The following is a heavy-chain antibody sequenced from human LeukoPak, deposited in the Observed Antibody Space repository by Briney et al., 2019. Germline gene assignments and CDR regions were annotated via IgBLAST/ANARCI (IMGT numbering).Heavy chain of an antibody. V-gene: IGHV3-53*01. Sequence: GGSPRLSCAASGLTVINNYMSWVRQAPGKGLEWVSVIYSGGSTFYANFVKGRFTISRDNSNNTLYLQMNSLRAEDTAVYYRTTGAYWGQGTLVTVSS. J-gene: IGHJ4*02. CDR1: GLTVINNY. CDR2: IYSGGST. CDR3: TTGAY.